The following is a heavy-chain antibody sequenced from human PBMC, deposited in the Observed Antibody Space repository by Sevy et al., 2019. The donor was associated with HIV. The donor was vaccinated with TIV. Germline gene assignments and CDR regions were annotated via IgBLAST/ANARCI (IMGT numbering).Heavy chain of an antibody. CDR1: GFTFSNAW. J-gene: IGHJ3*02. CDR3: TTLAQFTAFDI. CDR2: IKSKTDGGTT. V-gene: IGHV3-15*01. Sequence: GGCLRLSCAASGFTFSNAWMSWVRQAPGKGLEWVGRIKSKTDGGTTYYAAPVKGRFTISRDDSKNTLYLQMNSLKTEDTAVYYCTTLAQFTAFDIWGQGTMVTVSS.